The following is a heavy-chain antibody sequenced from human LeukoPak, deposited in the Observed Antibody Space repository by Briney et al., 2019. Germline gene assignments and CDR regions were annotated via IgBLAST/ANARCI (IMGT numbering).Heavy chain of an antibody. CDR1: GYTFTAYY. J-gene: IGHJ4*02. D-gene: IGHD5-24*01. CDR3: ASQRWLQSDFDY. CDR2: INPNSGGT. V-gene: IGHV1-2*02. Sequence: ASVKVSCKASGYTFTAYYMHWVRQAPGQGLDWMGWINPNSGGTNYAQKFQGRVTMTRDTSISTAYMELSRLKPDDTAVYYCASQRWLQSDFDYWGQGTLVTVSS.